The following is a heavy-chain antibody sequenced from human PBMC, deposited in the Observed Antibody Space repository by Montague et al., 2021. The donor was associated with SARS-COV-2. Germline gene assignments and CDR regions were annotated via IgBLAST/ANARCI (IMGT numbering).Heavy chain of an antibody. J-gene: IGHJ6*02. Sequence: SETLSLTCAVSDGPISSPNWWNWVHQPPGKGLEWIGEIYYTGNTNYNPSLKSRVTIFIDKSKNHFSLQLSSVTAADTAVYYCARGGTYHYGMDVWGQGTTVAVSS. V-gene: IGHV4-4*02. CDR3: ARGGTYHYGMDV. CDR1: DGPISSPNW. CDR2: IYYTGNT. D-gene: IGHD3-16*01.